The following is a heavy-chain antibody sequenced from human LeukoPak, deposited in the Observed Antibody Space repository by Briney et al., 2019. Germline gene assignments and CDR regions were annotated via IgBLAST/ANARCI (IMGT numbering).Heavy chain of an antibody. CDR2: ISWNSASI. Sequence: GGSLRLSCAASGFSFNDYAMHWVRQVPGKGLEWVSGISWNSASIGYGDSVRGRITISRDNAKNSLYLQINGLRAEDTALYYCVRTPPKWRADYWGQRTLVTVSS. J-gene: IGHJ4*02. D-gene: IGHD1-14*01. V-gene: IGHV3-9*01. CDR3: VRTPPKWRADY. CDR1: GFSFNDYA.